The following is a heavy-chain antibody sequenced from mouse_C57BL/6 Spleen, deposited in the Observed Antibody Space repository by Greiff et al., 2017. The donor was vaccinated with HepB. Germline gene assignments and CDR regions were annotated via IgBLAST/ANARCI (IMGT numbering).Heavy chain of an antibody. V-gene: IGHV1-26*01. CDR2: INPNNGGT. CDR3: ARAGDYYAMDY. J-gene: IGHJ4*01. Sequence: VQLQQSGPELVKPGASVKISCKASGYTFTDYYMNWVKQSHGKSLEWIGDINPNNGGTSYNQKFKGKATLTVDKSSSTAYMELRSLTSEDSAVYYCARAGDYYAMDYWGQGTSVTVSS. CDR1: GYTFTDYY.